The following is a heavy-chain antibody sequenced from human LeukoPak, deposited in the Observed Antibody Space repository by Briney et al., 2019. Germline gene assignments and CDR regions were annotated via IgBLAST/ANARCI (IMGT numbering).Heavy chain of an antibody. CDR2: ISYDGSNK. D-gene: IGHD3-22*01. V-gene: IGHV3-30*18. CDR1: GFTFSSYG. Sequence: PGGSLRLSCAASGFTFSSYGMHWVRQAPGKGLEWVAVISYDGSNKYYADSVKGRFTISRDNSKNTLYLQMNSLRAEDTAVYYCAKVADSSGYPDYWGQGTLDTVSS. J-gene: IGHJ4*02. CDR3: AKVADSSGYPDY.